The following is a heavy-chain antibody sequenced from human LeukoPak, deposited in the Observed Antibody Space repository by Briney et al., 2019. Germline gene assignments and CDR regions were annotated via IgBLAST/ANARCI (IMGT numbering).Heavy chain of an antibody. CDR2: IYSAGTT. V-gene: IGHV3-53*01. Sequence: PGGSLRLSCAASGFAVSSNHMNWVRQAPGKGLEWVSIIYSAGTTYHYADSVKGRFTISRDTSKNTVYLQMSSLRDEDTAIYYCARDSTYYYFDYWGQGTLVTVSS. J-gene: IGHJ4*02. CDR3: ARDSTYYYFDY. D-gene: IGHD1-26*01. CDR1: GFAVSSNH.